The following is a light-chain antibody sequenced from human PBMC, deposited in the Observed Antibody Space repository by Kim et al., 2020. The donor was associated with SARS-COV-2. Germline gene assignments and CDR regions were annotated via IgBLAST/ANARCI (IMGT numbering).Light chain of an antibody. V-gene: IGLV3-19*01. CDR3: NSRDSTGNHS. Sequence: VALGQTVRITCQGHSLRIFYASWYQQKPGQAPRLVIYAKTNRPSGIPDRFSGSSSGNTASLTITGAQAEDEADYFCNSRDSTGNHSFGGGTQLTVL. CDR2: AKT. J-gene: IGLJ2*01. CDR1: SLRIFY.